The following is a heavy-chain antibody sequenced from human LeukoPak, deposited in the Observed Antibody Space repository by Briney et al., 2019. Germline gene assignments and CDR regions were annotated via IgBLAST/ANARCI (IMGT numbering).Heavy chain of an antibody. CDR2: ISAYNGNT. CDR3: ARVSSSWYGVSFYYFDY. V-gene: IGHV1-18*01. J-gene: IGHJ4*02. CDR1: GYTFTSYG. Sequence: ASVKVSCKASGYTFTSYGISWVRQATGQGLEWMGWISAYNGNTNYAQKLQGRVTMTTDTSTSTAYMELRSLRSDDTAVYYCARVSSSWYGVSFYYFDYWGQGTLVTVSS. D-gene: IGHD6-13*01.